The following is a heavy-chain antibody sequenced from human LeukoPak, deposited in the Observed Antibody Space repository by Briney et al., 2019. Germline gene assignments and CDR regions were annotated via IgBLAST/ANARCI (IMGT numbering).Heavy chain of an antibody. CDR2: INPDGSEK. Sequence: TGGSLRLSCAASGFTFSKYWMTWVRQAPGKGLEWVANINPDGSEKHYVDSVKGRFTISRDNSKNTLFLQINSLRVDDTAIYYCAGPYINGPPFDHWGQGTLVTVSS. CDR1: GFTFSKYW. V-gene: IGHV3-7*01. J-gene: IGHJ4*02. D-gene: IGHD2-8*01. CDR3: AGPYINGPPFDH.